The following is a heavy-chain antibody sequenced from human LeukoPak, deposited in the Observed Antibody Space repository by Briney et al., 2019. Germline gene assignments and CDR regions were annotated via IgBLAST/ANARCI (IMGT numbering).Heavy chain of an antibody. CDR2: IYYTGSS. CDR3: ARGSIVVVPEDGMDV. J-gene: IGHJ6*02. CDR1: GGSISSHY. V-gene: IGHV4-59*11. D-gene: IGHD2-2*01. Sequence: SETLSLTCTVSGGSISSHYWSWIRQPPGRGLEWIGNIYYTGSSYYNPSLKSRVTISVDTSKSQFSLKLSTVTAADTAVYYCARGSIVVVPEDGMDVWGQGTTVTVSS.